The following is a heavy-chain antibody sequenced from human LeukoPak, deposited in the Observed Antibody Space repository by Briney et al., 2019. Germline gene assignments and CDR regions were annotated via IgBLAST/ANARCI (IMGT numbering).Heavy chain of an antibody. V-gene: IGHV3-20*04. CDR1: GFTFDDYG. D-gene: IGHD6-19*01. J-gene: IGHJ4*02. Sequence: GSLRLSCAASGFTFDDYGMSWVRQAPGKGLEWVSGINWNGGSTGYADSVKGRFTISRDNAKNSLYLQMNSLRAEDTALYYCARDVSSGWYSDYWGQGTLVTVSS. CDR2: INWNGGST. CDR3: ARDVSSGWYSDY.